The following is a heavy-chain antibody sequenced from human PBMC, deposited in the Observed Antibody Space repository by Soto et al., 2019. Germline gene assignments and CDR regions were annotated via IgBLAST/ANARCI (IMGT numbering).Heavy chain of an antibody. V-gene: IGHV4-61*01. Sequence: QVQLQESGPGLAKASETLSLTCTVSGGSVSSRHYWSWIRQPPGKALEWIGYISYNGSTSYNRSLNRRVNISLDTSKNRFSLRLTTVTAADTAVYYCARDYSSGWYGKWGQGTLVTVSS. CDR3: ARDYSSGWYGK. J-gene: IGHJ4*02. CDR2: ISYNGST. CDR1: GGSVSSRHY. D-gene: IGHD6-19*01.